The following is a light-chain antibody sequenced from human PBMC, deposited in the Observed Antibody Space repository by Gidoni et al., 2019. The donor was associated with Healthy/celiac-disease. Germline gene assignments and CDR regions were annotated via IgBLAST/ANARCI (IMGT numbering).Light chain of an antibody. J-gene: IGKJ4*01. CDR2: GAS. Sequence: EIVLTQSPGTLSLSPGERATLSCRASQSVSSSYFAWYQQKPGQAPRLLLYGASSRATGIPDMFSGSGSGTVFTLTIRRLEPEDFAVYYCQQYGSSRLTFGGGTKVEIK. CDR1: QSVSSSY. CDR3: QQYGSSRLT. V-gene: IGKV3-20*01.